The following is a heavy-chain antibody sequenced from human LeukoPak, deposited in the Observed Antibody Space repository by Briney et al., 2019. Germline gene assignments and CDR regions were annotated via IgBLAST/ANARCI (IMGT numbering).Heavy chain of an antibody. CDR3: ARGRGSYFDY. D-gene: IGHD3-16*01. J-gene: IGHJ4*02. CDR1: GFTFSSYA. CDR2: ISYDGSNK. V-gene: IGHV3-30-3*01. Sequence: PGGSLRLSCAASGFTFSSYAMHWVRQAPGKGLEWVAVISYDGSNKYYADSVKGRFTISRDNSKNTLYLQMNSLRAEDTAVYYCARGRGSYFDYWGQGTLVTVSS.